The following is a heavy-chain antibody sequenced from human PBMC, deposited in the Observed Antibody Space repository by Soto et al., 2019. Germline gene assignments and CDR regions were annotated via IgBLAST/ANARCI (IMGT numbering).Heavy chain of an antibody. V-gene: IGHV4-30-2*01. CDR2: IYHSGSS. CDR3: ARGRLVPAGNFDY. D-gene: IGHD2-2*01. Sequence: QLQLQESGSGLLKPSQTLSLTCAVSGDSISSGGFSWSWIRQPPGKGLEWIGYIYHSGSSFYNPSLKSRVTILVDGSKNQFSLKVNFVTAADTAVYYCARGRLVPAGNFDYWGQGALVTVSS. J-gene: IGHJ4*02. CDR1: GDSISSGGFS.